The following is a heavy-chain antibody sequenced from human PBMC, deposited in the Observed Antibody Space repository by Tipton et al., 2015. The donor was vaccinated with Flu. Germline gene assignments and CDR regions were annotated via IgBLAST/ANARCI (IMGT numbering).Heavy chain of an antibody. CDR2: ISGGGGKT. D-gene: IGHD6-19*01. CDR3: AKVIPELVAGLDY. CDR1: GFTFSSYG. J-gene: IGHJ4*02. Sequence: SLRLSCAASGFTFSSYGMHWVRQAPGKGLEWVSSISGGGGKTYFADSVKGRFTISRDNFKNTLFLQMNSLRAEDTALYYCAKVIPELVAGLDYWGQGTLVTVSS. V-gene: IGHV3-23*01.